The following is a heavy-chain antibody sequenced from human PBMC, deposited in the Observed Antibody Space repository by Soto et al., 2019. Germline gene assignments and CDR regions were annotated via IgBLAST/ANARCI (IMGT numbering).Heavy chain of an antibody. J-gene: IGHJ4*02. CDR3: AREKGTGDWDNFFHY. V-gene: IGHV3-66*01. CDR1: GFTGNSYD. D-gene: IGHD3-3*01. CDR2: IHTDGVT. Sequence: EVQLVESGGGLVQPGGSLRLSCEASGFTGNSYDMSWVRQAPGKGLEWVAVIHTDGVTYYADSVKGRFIISRDNSKNTLYLQMSSLRAEATAVYYCAREKGTGDWDNFFHYWGQGTIVTVSS.